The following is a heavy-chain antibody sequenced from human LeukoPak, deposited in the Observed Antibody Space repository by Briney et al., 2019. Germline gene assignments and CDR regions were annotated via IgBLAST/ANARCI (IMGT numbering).Heavy chain of an antibody. CDR3: ARAGGYSYYMDV. D-gene: IGHD3-10*01. J-gene: IGHJ6*03. Sequence: PGGSLRLSCAASGFTFSSYSMNWVRRAPGKGLEWVSSISSSSSYIYYADSVKGRFTISRDNAKNSLYLQMNSLRAEDTAVYYCARAGGYSYYMDVWGKGTTVTVSS. CDR2: ISSSSSYI. V-gene: IGHV3-21*01. CDR1: GFTFSSYS.